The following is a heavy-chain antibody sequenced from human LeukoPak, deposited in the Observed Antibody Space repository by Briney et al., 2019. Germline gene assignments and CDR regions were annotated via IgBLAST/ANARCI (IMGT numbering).Heavy chain of an antibody. D-gene: IGHD3-9*01. J-gene: IGHJ6*02. CDR1: GGSISSYY. CDR2: IYYSGST. V-gene: IGHV4-59*01. CDR3: ARAETPSDYDILTGIYYYGMDV. Sequence: SETLSLTCTVSGGSISSYYWSWIRQPPGKGLEWIGYIYYSGSTNYNPSLKSRVTISVDTSKNQFSLELSSETAADTAVYYCARAETPSDYDILTGIYYYGMDVWGQGTTVTVSS.